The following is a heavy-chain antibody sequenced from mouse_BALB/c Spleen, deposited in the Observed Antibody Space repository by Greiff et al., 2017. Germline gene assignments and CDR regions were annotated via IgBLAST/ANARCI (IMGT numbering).Heavy chain of an antibody. Sequence: EVKVVESGGGLVQPGGSLRLSCATSGFTFTDYYMSWVRQPPGKALEWLGFIRNKANGYTTEYSASVKGRFTISRDNSQSILYLQMNTLRAEDSATYYCARDPDYWGQGTTLTVSS. J-gene: IGHJ2*01. CDR1: GFTFTDYY. CDR3: ARDPDY. CDR2: IRNKANGYTT. V-gene: IGHV7-3*02.